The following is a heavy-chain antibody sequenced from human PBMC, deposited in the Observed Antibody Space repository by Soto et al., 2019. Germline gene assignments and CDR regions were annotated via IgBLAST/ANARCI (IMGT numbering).Heavy chain of an antibody. V-gene: IGHV3-53*02. J-gene: IGHJ3*02. CDR2: IYSGGST. D-gene: IGHD3-16*01. CDR1: GFTVSSNY. Sequence: EVQLVETGGGLIQPGGSLRLSCAASGFTVSSNYMSWVRQAPGKGLEWVSVIYSGGSTYYADSVKSRFTISRDNSKNTLYLQMNSLRAEDTAVYYCARNYDYIWGGLAFDIWGQGTMVTVSS. CDR3: ARNYDYIWGGLAFDI.